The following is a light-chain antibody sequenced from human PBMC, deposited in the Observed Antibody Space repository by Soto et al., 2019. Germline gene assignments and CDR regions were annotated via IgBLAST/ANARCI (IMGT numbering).Light chain of an antibody. V-gene: IGLV2-14*01. CDR1: SSDIGGYNY. CDR2: DVS. Sequence: QSALTQPASVSGSPGQSITISCTGTSSDIGGYNYVSWYQQHPGKAPKLMIYDVSNRPSGVSNRFSGSKSGNTASLTISGLQAEDYADYYCSSYTSSITFYVFGTGTKLTVL. J-gene: IGLJ1*01. CDR3: SSYTSSITFYV.